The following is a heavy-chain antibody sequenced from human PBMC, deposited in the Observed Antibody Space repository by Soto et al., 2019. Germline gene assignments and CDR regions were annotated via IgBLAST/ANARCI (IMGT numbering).Heavy chain of an antibody. V-gene: IGHV1-8*01. CDR2: MNPNSGNT. J-gene: IGHJ3*02. D-gene: IGHD3-22*01. CDR3: ASWALLLYDSSGYYLVAAFDI. CDR1: GYTFTSYD. Sequence: ASVKVSCKASGYTFTSYDINWVRQATGQGLEWMGWMNPNSGNTGYAQKFQGRVTMTRNTSISTAYMELSSLRSEDTAVYYCASWALLLYDSSGYYLVAAFDIWGQGTMVTVSS.